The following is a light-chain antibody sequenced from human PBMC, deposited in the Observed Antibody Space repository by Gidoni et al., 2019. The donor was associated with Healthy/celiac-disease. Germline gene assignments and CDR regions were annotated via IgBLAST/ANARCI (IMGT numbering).Light chain of an antibody. Sequence: DIQMTQSPSSLSASVGDRVTITCRASQSISSYLNWYQQKPGKAPKLLIYAASSLQSGVPSRFSGSGSGKDFTLTISSLQPEDFATYYCQQSYSNPVTFGQGTKVEIK. CDR2: AAS. J-gene: IGKJ1*01. CDR3: QQSYSNPVT. CDR1: QSISSY. V-gene: IGKV1-39*01.